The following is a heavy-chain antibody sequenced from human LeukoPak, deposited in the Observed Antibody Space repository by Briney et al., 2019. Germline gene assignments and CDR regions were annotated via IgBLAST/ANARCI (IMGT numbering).Heavy chain of an antibody. Sequence: SETLSLTCTVSGGSISSYYWSWIRQPPGKGLEWIGYIYYSGSTNYNPSLKSRVTISVDTSKNQFSLKLSSVTAADTAVYYCARDQDWFDPWGQGTLVTVSS. V-gene: IGHV4-59*01. J-gene: IGHJ5*02. CDR1: GGSISSYY. CDR3: ARDQDWFDP. CDR2: IYYSGST.